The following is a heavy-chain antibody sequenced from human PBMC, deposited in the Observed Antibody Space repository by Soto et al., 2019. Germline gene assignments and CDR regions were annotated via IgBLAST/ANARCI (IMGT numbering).Heavy chain of an antibody. Sequence: SETLSLTCTVSGGSLSSYYWSWIRQPPGKGLEWIGYIYYSGSTSYNPSLKSRVTISVDTSKNQFSLKLSSVTAADTAVYYCARRYGGNFDYWGQGTLVTVSS. CDR3: ARRYGGNFDY. CDR2: IYYSGST. J-gene: IGHJ4*02. D-gene: IGHD1-26*01. V-gene: IGHV4-59*01. CDR1: GGSLSSYY.